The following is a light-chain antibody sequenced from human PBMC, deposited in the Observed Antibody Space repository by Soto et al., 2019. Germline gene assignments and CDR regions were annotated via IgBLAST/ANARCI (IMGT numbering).Light chain of an antibody. CDR1: QHVSNSY. CDR2: GAS. J-gene: IGKJ1*01. CDR3: QQYGRSPAT. Sequence: EIVLTQSPGTLSLSLGERATLSCRASQHVSNSYLAWYQQKPGQAPRLLIFGASSRATGIPDRVSGSGSGTDFTLTISRLEPEDFAVYYCQQYGRSPATFGQGTKVEIK. V-gene: IGKV3-20*01.